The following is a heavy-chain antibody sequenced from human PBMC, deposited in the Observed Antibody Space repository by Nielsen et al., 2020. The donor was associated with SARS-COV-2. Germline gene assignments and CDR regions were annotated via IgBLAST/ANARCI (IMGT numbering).Heavy chain of an antibody. CDR3: AREELRYFDWLPSWWFDP. CDR1: GGSVSSGSYY. J-gene: IGHJ5*02. V-gene: IGHV4-61*01. CDR2: IYYSGST. Sequence: SETLSLTCTVSGGSVSSGSYYWSWIRQPPGKGLEWIGYIYYSGSTNYNPSLKSRVTISVDTSKNQFSLKLSSVTAADTAVYYCAREELRYFDWLPSWWFDPWGQGTLVTVSS. D-gene: IGHD3-9*01.